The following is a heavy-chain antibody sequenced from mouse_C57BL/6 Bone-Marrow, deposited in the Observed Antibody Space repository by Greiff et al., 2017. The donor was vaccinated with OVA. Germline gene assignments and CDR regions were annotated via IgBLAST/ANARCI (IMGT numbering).Heavy chain of an antibody. CDR3: ARQRYYGSSYGYAMDY. CDR2: IWSDGST. CDR1: GFSLTSYG. D-gene: IGHD1-1*01. V-gene: IGHV2-6-1*01. J-gene: IGHJ4*01. Sequence: QVQLKESGPGLVAPSQSPSITCTVSGFSLTSYGVHWVRQPPGKGLEWLVVIWSDGSTTYNSALKSRLSISKDNSKSQVFLKMNSLQTDDTAMYYCARQRYYGSSYGYAMDYWGQGTSVTVSS.